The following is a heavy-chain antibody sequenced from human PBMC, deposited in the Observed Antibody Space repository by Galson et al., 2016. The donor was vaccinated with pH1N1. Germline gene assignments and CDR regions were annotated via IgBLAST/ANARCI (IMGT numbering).Heavy chain of an antibody. CDR2: IIPIFGTA. Sequence: SVKVSCKASGGTFSSYGINWVRQAPGQGLEWMGGIIPIFGTAKYAQNFQGRVTITADESTTTAYMELSSLRYEDTAVYYCAREDYYDTDLSDWYFDLWGRGTLLTVSS. V-gene: IGHV1-69*13. J-gene: IGHJ2*01. CDR3: AREDYYDTDLSDWYFDL. CDR1: GGTFSSYG. D-gene: IGHD3-22*01.